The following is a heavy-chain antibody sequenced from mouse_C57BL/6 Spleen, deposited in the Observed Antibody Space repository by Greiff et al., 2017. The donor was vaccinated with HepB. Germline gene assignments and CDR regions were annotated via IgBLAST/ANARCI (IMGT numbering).Heavy chain of an antibody. Sequence: DVKLVESGGGLVQPGGSMKLSCAASGFTFSDAWMDWVRQSPEKGLEWVAKIRNKANNHATYYAESVKGRFTISRDDSKSSVYLQMNSLRAEDTGIYYCTNDYDGRYWGQGTSVTVSS. D-gene: IGHD2-4*01. CDR3: TNDYDGRY. CDR2: IRNKANNHAT. J-gene: IGHJ4*01. CDR1: GFTFSDAW. V-gene: IGHV6-6*01.